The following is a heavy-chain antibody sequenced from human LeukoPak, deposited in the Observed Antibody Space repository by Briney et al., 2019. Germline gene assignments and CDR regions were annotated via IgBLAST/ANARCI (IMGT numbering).Heavy chain of an antibody. J-gene: IGHJ6*02. V-gene: IGHV3-30-3*01. CDR3: ARDPNPELQLYYYGMDV. Sequence: SGRSLRLSCAASGFTFSSYAMHWVRQAPGKGLEWVAVISYDGSNKYYADSVKGRFTISRDNSKNTLYLQMNSLRAEDTAVYYCARDPNPELQLYYYGMDVWGQGTTVTVSS. D-gene: IGHD1-26*01. CDR1: GFTFSSYA. CDR2: ISYDGSNK.